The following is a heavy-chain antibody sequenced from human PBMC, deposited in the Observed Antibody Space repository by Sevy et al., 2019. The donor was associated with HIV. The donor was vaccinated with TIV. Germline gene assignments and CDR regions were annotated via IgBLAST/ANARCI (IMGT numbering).Heavy chain of an antibody. CDR2: IIPIFGTA. J-gene: IGHJ4*02. CDR3: ARVQLNDSSTLFGY. Sequence: ASVKVSCKASGGTFSSYAISWVRQAPGQGLEWMGGIIPIFGTANYAKKFQGRVTITADESTSTAYMELSSLRSEDTAVYYCARVQLNDSSTLFGYWGQGTLVTVSS. CDR1: GGTFSSYA. V-gene: IGHV1-69*13. D-gene: IGHD3-22*01.